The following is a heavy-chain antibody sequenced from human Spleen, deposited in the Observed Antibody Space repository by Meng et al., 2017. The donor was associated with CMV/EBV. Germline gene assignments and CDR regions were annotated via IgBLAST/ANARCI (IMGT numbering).Heavy chain of an antibody. CDR2: IYYSGST. CDR1: CGSISRSSYY. J-gene: IGHJ2*01. Sequence: QSQRLRPAPGVVKPRETLSRSVTCPCGSISRSSYYWGWILQPPGKGLEWIGSIYYSGSTYYNPSLKSRVTISVDTSKNQFSLKLSSVTAADTAVYYCARDRSPDWYLDLWGRGTLVTVSS. CDR3: ARDRSPDWYLDL. V-gene: IGHV4-39*07.